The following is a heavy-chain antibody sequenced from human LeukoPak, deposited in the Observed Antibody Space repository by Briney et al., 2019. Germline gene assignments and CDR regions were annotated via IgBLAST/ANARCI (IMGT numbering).Heavy chain of an antibody. Sequence: PSETLSLTCVVSGDSISRTNYYWAWIRQPPGKGLEWIGSVYDIWSTSYNPSLKSRVTISVDTSKNQFSLKLTSVTATDTAVYYCARHVRYYCMNVWGQGTTVTVSS. CDR2: VYDIWST. D-gene: IGHD3-10*02. V-gene: IGHV4-39*01. CDR1: GDSISRTNYY. CDR3: ARHVRYYCMNV. J-gene: IGHJ6*02.